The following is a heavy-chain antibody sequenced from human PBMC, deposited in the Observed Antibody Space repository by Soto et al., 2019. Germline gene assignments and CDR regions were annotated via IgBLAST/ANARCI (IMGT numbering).Heavy chain of an antibody. Sequence: PSETLSLTXTVSGGSISSSSYYWGWIRQPPGKGLEWIGSIYYSGSTYYNPSLKSRVTISVDTSKNQFSLKLSSVTAADTAVYYCASQIAPAVGVNWFDPWGQGTLVTVSS. CDR1: GGSISSSSYY. V-gene: IGHV4-39*01. CDR2: IYYSGST. CDR3: ASQIAPAVGVNWFDP. D-gene: IGHD6-13*01. J-gene: IGHJ5*02.